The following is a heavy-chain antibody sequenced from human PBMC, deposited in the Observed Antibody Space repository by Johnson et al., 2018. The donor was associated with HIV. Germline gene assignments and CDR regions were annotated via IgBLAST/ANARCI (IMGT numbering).Heavy chain of an antibody. J-gene: IGHJ3*01. V-gene: IGHV3-33*06. CDR3: AKIMSKLSVDDDSFDV. D-gene: IGHD4-23*01. CDR2: TYNEGINK. Sequence: QVQLVESGGGLIQPGGSLKLSCAASGFTFSSYGMHWVRQAPGKGLEWMALTYNEGINKYYADSVKGRFTISRDNTKNTLYLQMNSLRAEDTAVYDCAKIMSKLSVDDDSFDVWGQGTMVTVSS. CDR1: GFTFSSYG.